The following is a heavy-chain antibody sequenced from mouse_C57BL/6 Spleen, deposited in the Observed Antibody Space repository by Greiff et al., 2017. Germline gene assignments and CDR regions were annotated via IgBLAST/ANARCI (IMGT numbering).Heavy chain of an antibody. CDR1: GFSFNTYA. CDR2: IISKSTNYAT. CDR3: VRDVMDY. V-gene: IGHV10-1*01. Sequence: GGGLVQPKGSLKLSCAASGFSFNTYAMNWVRQAPGKGLDWVARIISKSTNYATYYADSVKDRFTISRDDSESMLYLQMNNLKTEDSAMYYCVRDVMDYWGQGTSVTVSS. J-gene: IGHJ4*01.